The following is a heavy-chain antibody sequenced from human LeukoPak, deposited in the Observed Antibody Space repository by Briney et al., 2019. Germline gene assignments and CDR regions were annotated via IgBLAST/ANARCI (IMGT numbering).Heavy chain of an antibody. Sequence: GASVKVSCKASGYTFTSYGISWVRQAPGQGLEWMGWISAYDGNTNYAQKLQGRVTMTTDTSTSTAYMELRSLRSDDTAVYYCAREPPLLRYYYYYYMDVWGKGTTVTVSS. V-gene: IGHV1-18*01. CDR1: GYTFTSYG. CDR2: ISAYDGNT. D-gene: IGHD3-22*01. J-gene: IGHJ6*03. CDR3: AREPPLLRYYYYYYMDV.